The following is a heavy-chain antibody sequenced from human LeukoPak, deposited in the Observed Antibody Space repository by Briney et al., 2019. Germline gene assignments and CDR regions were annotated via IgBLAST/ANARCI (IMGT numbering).Heavy chain of an antibody. CDR1: GYTFTTYG. Sequence: ASVKVSCKASGYTFTTYGISWVRQAPGQGLEWIGWISVYNGTTNYAQNLQGRVTITTDTSTKTAYMELRSLRSDDTAVYYCARGPYCSGGTCYSQYFDYWGQGTLVTASS. J-gene: IGHJ4*02. D-gene: IGHD2-15*01. CDR3: ARGPYCSGGTCYSQYFDY. CDR2: ISVYNGTT. V-gene: IGHV1-18*01.